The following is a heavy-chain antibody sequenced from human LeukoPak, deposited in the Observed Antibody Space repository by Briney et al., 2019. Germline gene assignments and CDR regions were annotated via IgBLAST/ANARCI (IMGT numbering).Heavy chain of an antibody. CDR1: GFTFSSYD. D-gene: IGHD6-6*01. V-gene: IGHV3-23*01. J-gene: IGHJ4*02. CDR3: AKEGLNIATRDFFDS. Sequence: GGSLRLSCAASGFTFSSYDMSWVRQAPGKGLEWVADMSKNGISTYYADSVKGRFTISRDNSKNTLYLQMNSLRAEDTAVYYCAKEGLNIATRDFFDSWGQGTLVTVSS. CDR2: MSKNGIST.